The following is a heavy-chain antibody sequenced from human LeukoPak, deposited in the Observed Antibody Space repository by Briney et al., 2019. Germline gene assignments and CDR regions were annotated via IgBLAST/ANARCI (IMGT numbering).Heavy chain of an antibody. Sequence: SETLSLTCTVSGGSISSGGYYWSWIRQHPGKGLEWIGFIYYSGSTYYNPSLKSRVTISVDTSKNQFSLKLSSVTAADTAVYYCAREGSYGYFDYWGQGTLVTVSS. CDR1: GGSISSGGYY. D-gene: IGHD5-18*01. J-gene: IGHJ4*02. CDR2: IYYSGST. V-gene: IGHV4-31*03. CDR3: AREGSYGYFDY.